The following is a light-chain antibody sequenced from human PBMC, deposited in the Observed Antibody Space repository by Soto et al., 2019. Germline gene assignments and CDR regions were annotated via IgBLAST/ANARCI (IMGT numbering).Light chain of an antibody. CDR2: GAS. J-gene: IGKJ3*01. V-gene: IGKV3-15*01. Sequence: EIVMTQSPATLSVSPGERATLSCRASQSVSSNLAWYQQKPGQAPRLLIYGASTRATGIPARFSGSGSGTEFTLTISSLQSEDFATYYCQQLNSYPITFGPGTKVDI. CDR3: QQLNSYPIT. CDR1: QSVSSN.